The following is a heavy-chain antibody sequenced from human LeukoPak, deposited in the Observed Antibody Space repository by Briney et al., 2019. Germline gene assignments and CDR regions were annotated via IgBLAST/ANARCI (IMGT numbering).Heavy chain of an antibody. J-gene: IGHJ6*02. Sequence: ASVTVSCTASGGTFSSYAISWVRQAPGQGLEWMGGIIPIFGTANYAQKFQGRVTITADESTSTAYMELSSLRSEDTAVYYCARDPGRGYEDYYYGMDVWGQGTTVTVSS. CDR1: GGTFSSYA. CDR3: ARDPGRGYEDYYYGMDV. CDR2: IIPIFGTA. D-gene: IGHD5-18*01. V-gene: IGHV1-69*13.